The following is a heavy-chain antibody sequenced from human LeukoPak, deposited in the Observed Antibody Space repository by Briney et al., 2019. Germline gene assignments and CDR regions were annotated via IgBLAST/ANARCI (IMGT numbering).Heavy chain of an antibody. CDR3: AKDFHLPIQLWSLYYFDY. Sequence: PSETLSLTCTVSGGSISSYYWSWIRQPPGKGLEWIGYIYYSGSTNYNPSLKSRVTISVDTSKNQFSLKLSSVTAADTAVYYCAKDFHLPIQLWSLYYFDYWGQGTLVTVSS. V-gene: IGHV4-59*01. CDR1: GGSISSYY. J-gene: IGHJ4*02. D-gene: IGHD5-18*01. CDR2: IYYSGST.